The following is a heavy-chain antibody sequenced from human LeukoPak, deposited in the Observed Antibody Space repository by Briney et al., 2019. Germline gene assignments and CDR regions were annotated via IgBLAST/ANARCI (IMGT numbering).Heavy chain of an antibody. J-gene: IGHJ6*02. Sequence: ASVKVSCKASGYTFTSYAMNWVRQAPGQGLEWIGWINTNTGNPTYAQGFTGRFVFSLDTSVSTAYLQISSLKAEDTAVYYCARESVGVITMVRDPLDVWGQGTTVTVSS. CDR1: GYTFTSYA. CDR2: INTNTGNP. V-gene: IGHV7-4-1*02. D-gene: IGHD3-10*01. CDR3: ARESVGVITMVRDPLDV.